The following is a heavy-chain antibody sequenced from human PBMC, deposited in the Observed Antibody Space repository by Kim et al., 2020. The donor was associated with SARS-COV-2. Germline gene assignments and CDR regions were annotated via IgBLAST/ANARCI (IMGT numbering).Heavy chain of an antibody. CDR3: VRDLGYPDRSEYLFDY. D-gene: IGHD3-22*01. J-gene: IGHJ4*02. CDR2: ISSRSDNI. Sequence: GGSLRLSCAASGFVLSQYTMNWVHQAPGKGLEWISSISSRSDNIHYADSVKGRFTISRDNAKNSLFLQMNSLRDEDTAVYYCVRDLGYPDRSEYLFDYWGQGTLV. V-gene: IGHV3-48*02. CDR1: GFVLSQYT.